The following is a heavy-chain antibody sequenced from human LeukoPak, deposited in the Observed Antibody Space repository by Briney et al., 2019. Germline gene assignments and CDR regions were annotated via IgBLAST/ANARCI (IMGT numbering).Heavy chain of an antibody. D-gene: IGHD6-19*01. CDR1: GGTFSSYA. CDR2: IIPIFGTA. Sequence: GASVKVSCKASGGTFSSYAISWVRQAPGQGLEWMGGIIPIFGTANYAQKFQGSVTITADESTSTAYMELSSLRSEDTAVYYCAREWYSSGWYGGHDAFDIWGQGTMVTVSS. CDR3: AREWYSSGWYGGHDAFDI. J-gene: IGHJ3*02. V-gene: IGHV1-69*01.